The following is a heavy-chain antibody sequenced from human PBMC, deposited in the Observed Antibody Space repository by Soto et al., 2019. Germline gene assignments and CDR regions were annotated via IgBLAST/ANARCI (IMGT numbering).Heavy chain of an antibody. J-gene: IGHJ6*03. V-gene: IGHV3-23*01. Sequence: DVQLLESGGGLVQPGGSLRLSCAAFGFTFRSYAMSWVRQAPGKGREWVSAISGSGLSTYYADSVKGRFTISRDNSKNTLYVQMNSLRAEDTAVYYCAKEPGPSYYYYYYMDVWGKGTTVTVSS. CDR3: AKEPGPSYYYYYYMDV. CDR2: ISGSGLST. CDR1: GFTFRSYA.